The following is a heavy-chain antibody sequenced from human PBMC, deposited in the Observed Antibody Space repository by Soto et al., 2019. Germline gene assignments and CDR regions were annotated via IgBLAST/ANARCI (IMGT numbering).Heavy chain of an antibody. V-gene: IGHV5-51*01. CDR2: IYHGDSDT. CDR1: GYSFTSYW. CDR3: ARRSLTMGDNWFDP. D-gene: IGHD3-3*01. J-gene: IGHJ5*02. Sequence: PGESLKISCKGSGYSFTSYWIGWVRQMPGKGLEWMGIIYHGDSDTRYSPSFEGQVTISADKSISTAYLQWSSLKASDTAMYYCARRSLTMGDNWFDPWGQGTLVTVSS.